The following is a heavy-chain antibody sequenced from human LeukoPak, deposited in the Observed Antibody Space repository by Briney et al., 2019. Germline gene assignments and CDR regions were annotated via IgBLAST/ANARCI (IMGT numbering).Heavy chain of an antibody. J-gene: IGHJ6*02. CDR1: GFTFSSYD. CDR3: AGGIYYGMDG. CDR2: IGTAGDP. Sequence: GGSLRLSCAASGFTFSSYDIHWVRQPPGKGLEWVSRIGTAGDPYYAGSVKGRFTISRENANNSLYRQMNSLGAGDKAVYYCAGGIYYGMDGWGQGTTVTVSS. V-gene: IGHV3-13*05.